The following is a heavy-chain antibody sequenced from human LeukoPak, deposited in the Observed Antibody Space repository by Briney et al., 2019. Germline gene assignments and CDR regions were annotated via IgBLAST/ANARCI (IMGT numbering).Heavy chain of an antibody. Sequence: GASVKVSCKASGYTFTSYDINWVRQAPGQGLEWMGGIIPIFGTANYAQKFQGRVTITTDESTSTAYMELSSLRSEDTAVYYCARGLLSSEDWLRFDYWGQGTLVTVSS. J-gene: IGHJ4*02. CDR1: GYTFTSYD. D-gene: IGHD3/OR15-3a*01. CDR2: IIPIFGTA. V-gene: IGHV1-69*05. CDR3: ARGLLSSEDWLRFDY.